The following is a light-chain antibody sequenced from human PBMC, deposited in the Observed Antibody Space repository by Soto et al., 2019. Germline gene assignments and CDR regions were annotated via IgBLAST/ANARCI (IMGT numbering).Light chain of an antibody. V-gene: IGLV2-14*01. Sequence: QSALTQPASVSGSPGQSITISCTGSSSDVGGYNYVSWYQQHPGKAPKLMIYELSNRPSGISNRFSGSKSANTASLTISGLQAEDEAEYYCSSYTSISSLGGVFGGGTKLTVL. CDR3: SSYTSISSLGGV. CDR2: ELS. J-gene: IGLJ3*02. CDR1: SSDVGGYNY.